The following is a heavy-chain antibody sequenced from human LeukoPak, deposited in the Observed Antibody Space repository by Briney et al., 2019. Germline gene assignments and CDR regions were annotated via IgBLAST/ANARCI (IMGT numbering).Heavy chain of an antibody. CDR1: GFTVSSNY. Sequence: GGSLRLSCVASGFTVSSNYMTWVRQAPGKGLEWVSVIYTGGTPCYADSVKGRFTISRDISKNTVYLQMNSLRVEDTAVYFCARGAATGPTLGLDYWGQGTLVTVSS. J-gene: IGHJ4*02. V-gene: IGHV3-53*01. D-gene: IGHD6-13*01. CDR3: ARGAATGPTLGLDY. CDR2: IYTGGTP.